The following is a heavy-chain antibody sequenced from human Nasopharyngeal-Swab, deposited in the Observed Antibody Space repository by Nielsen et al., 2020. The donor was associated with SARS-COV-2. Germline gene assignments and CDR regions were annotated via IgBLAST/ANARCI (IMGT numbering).Heavy chain of an antibody. CDR3: ARGKATYYYGSGSYYSRANWFDP. J-gene: IGHJ5*02. D-gene: IGHD3-10*01. V-gene: IGHV4-34*01. CDR1: GGSFSDYY. CDR2: INHSGST. Sequence: SETLSLTCAVYGGSFSDYYWSWIRQPPGKGLEWIGEINHSGSTNYNPSLKSRVTISVDTSKNQFSLKLSSVTAADTAVYYCARGKATYYYGSGSYYSRANWFDPWGQGTLVTVSS.